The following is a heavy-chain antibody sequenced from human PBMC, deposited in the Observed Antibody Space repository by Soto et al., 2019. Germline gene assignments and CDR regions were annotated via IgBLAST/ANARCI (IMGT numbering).Heavy chain of an antibody. V-gene: IGHV4-59*01. J-gene: IGHJ5*02. D-gene: IGHD3-3*01. CDR1: GGTINNYY. CDR3: ATDRDFWSCENWFDP. Sequence: FEILSLTWTVFGGTINNYYWSWIRQPPGRGLEWIEYIYYSGSTTYNPSLKSRVTISIDTSKIQFSLKLSSVTAADTAVYYCATDRDFWSCENWFDPLGQGTLVTVSS. CDR2: IYYSGST.